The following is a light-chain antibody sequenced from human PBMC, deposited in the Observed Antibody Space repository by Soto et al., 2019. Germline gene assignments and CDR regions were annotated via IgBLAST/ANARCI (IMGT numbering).Light chain of an antibody. V-gene: IGLV2-23*02. Sequence: QSVLTQPASVSGSPGQSITISCTGTSSDVGSYNLVSWYQQHPGKAPKLMIYEVSKRPSGVSNGFSGSKSGNTASLTISGLQAEDEADYYCCSYAGSTTWVFGGGTKVTVL. CDR1: SSDVGSYNL. J-gene: IGLJ3*02. CDR2: EVS. CDR3: CSYAGSTTWV.